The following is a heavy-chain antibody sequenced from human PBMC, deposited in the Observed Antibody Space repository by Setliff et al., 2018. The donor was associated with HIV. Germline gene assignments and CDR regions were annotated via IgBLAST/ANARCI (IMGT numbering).Heavy chain of an antibody. Sequence: LSLTCTVSGGSIRRSSYYWGWIRQPPGKGLEWIGSFSYSESTYYNPSLKSRVTISVDTSKNQFSLRLSSVAAGDTAVYYCARGVRDNSGWSSYYFDYWGQGTLVTVSS. CDR3: ARGVRDNSGWSSYYFDY. J-gene: IGHJ4*02. D-gene: IGHD6-19*01. CDR1: GGSIRRSSYY. CDR2: FSYSEST. V-gene: IGHV4-39*01.